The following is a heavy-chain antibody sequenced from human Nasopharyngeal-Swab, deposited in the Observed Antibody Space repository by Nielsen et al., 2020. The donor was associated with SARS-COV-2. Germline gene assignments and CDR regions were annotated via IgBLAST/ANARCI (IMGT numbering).Heavy chain of an antibody. V-gene: IGHV3-33*01. Sequence: GESLKISCAASGFTFSSYGMHWVRQAPGKGLEWVAVIWYDGSNKYYADSVKGRFTISRDNSKNTLYLQMNSPRAEDTAVYYCAREKNLFDIWGQGTMVTVSS. J-gene: IGHJ3*02. CDR1: GFTFSSYG. D-gene: IGHD1-14*01. CDR2: IWYDGSNK. CDR3: AREKNLFDI.